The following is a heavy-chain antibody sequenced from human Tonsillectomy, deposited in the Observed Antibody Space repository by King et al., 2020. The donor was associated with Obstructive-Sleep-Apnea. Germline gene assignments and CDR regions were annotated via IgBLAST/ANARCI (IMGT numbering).Heavy chain of an antibody. CDR1: GFTFSSYS. CDR3: ARGSHYDILTGPDY. Sequence: VQLVESGGGLVKPGGSLRLSCAASGFTFSSYSMNWVRQAPGKGLEWVSSISSSSSYMYYADSVKGRFTISRDNAKNSLYLQMNSLRAEDTAVYYCARGSHYDILTGPDYWGQGTLVTVSS. V-gene: IGHV3-21*06. D-gene: IGHD3-9*01. J-gene: IGHJ4*02. CDR2: ISSSSSYM.